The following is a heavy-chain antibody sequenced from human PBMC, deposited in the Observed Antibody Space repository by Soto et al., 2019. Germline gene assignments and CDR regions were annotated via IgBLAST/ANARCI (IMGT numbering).Heavy chain of an antibody. D-gene: IGHD2-15*01. CDR2: ISSSSSYI. Sequence: GGSLRLSCAASGFTFSSYSMNWVRQAPGKGLEWVSSISSSSSYIYYADSVKGRFTISRDNAKNSLYLQMNSLRAEDTAVYYCARVGGVVVVVGSDYWGQGTLVTVSS. V-gene: IGHV3-21*01. CDR1: GFTFSSYS. CDR3: ARVGGVVVVVGSDY. J-gene: IGHJ4*02.